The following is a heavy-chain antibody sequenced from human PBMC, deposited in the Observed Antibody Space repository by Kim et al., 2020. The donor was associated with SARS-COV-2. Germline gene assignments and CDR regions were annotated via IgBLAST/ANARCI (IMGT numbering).Heavy chain of an antibody. D-gene: IGHD4-17*01. CDR2: IIPILGIA. CDR1: GGTFSSYA. V-gene: IGHV1-69*04. Sequence: SVKVSCKASGGTFSSYAISWVRQAPGQGLEWMGRIIPILGIANYAQKFQGRVTITADKSTSTAYMELSSLRSEDTAVYYCARATVTTWTPFDYWGQGTLVTVSS. CDR3: ARATVTTWTPFDY. J-gene: IGHJ4*02.